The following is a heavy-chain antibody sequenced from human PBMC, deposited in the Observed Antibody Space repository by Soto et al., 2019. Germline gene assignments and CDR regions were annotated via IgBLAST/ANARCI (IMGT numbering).Heavy chain of an antibody. Sequence: PGGSLRLSCAASGFTVSSNYMSWVRQAPGKGLEWVSVIYSGGSTYYADSVKGRFTISRDNSKNTLYLQMNSLRAEDTAVYYCARESTTGTDAFDIWGQGTMVTVSS. CDR1: GFTVSSNY. J-gene: IGHJ3*02. V-gene: IGHV3-66*01. CDR3: ARESTTGTDAFDI. CDR2: IYSGGST. D-gene: IGHD1-1*01.